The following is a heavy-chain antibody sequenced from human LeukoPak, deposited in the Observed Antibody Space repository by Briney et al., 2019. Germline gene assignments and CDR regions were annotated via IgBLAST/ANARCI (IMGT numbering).Heavy chain of an antibody. CDR1: GYTFTSYY. Sequence: ASVKVSCKASGYTFTSYYMHWVRQAPGQGLEWMGIINPSGGSTSYAQKFQGRVTMTRDTSTSTAYMELSRLRSDETAVYYCARAALWFGELLDGMDVWGQGTTVTVSS. J-gene: IGHJ6*02. V-gene: IGHV1-46*01. D-gene: IGHD3-10*01. CDR2: INPSGGST. CDR3: ARAALWFGELLDGMDV.